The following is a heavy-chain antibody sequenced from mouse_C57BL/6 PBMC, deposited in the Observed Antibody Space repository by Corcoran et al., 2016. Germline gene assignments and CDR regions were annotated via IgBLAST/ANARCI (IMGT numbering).Heavy chain of an antibody. Sequence: DVQLQESGPVLVEPSQSLSLTCSVNGYSITSSYYWNWIRQFPGNKLEWMGYISYDGNNNYNTSLKNRISNTRDTSKNQFFLKLNSVTTEDTATYYCASLYYYGSSYYFDYWGQGTTLTVSS. CDR1: GYSITSSYY. J-gene: IGHJ2*01. V-gene: IGHV3-6*01. CDR3: ASLYYYGSSYYFDY. CDR2: ISYDGNN. D-gene: IGHD1-1*01.